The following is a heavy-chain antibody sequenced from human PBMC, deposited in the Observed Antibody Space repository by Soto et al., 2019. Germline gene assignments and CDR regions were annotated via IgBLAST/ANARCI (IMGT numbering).Heavy chain of an antibody. J-gene: IGHJ4*02. CDR1: GFPFSSNA. Sequence: EVQLLESGGGLVQPGESLRLSCAASGFPFSSNAMSWVRQAPGKGLEWVSDISGSGGSTYYADSVKGRFTISRDHSKNKLYLQMNTLRAEETAVYYCAKWGLTQIRNWGQGTLVTVSS. D-gene: IGHD3-16*01. CDR3: AKWGLTQIRN. CDR2: ISGSGGST. V-gene: IGHV3-23*01.